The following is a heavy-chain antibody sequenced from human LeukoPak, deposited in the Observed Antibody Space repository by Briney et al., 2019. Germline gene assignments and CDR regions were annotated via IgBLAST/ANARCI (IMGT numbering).Heavy chain of an antibody. CDR1: GFTFSSYA. J-gene: IGHJ4*02. V-gene: IGHV3-23*01. CDR3: ATTGYSSRNY. D-gene: IGHD6-13*01. Sequence: GGSLRLSCAASGFTFSSYAMSWVRQAPGKGLEWVSGLSASGGLTYYADSVKGRFTISRDNSKNTLYLQMNSLRAEDTAVYYCATTGYSSRNYWGQGTLVTVSS. CDR2: LSASGGLT.